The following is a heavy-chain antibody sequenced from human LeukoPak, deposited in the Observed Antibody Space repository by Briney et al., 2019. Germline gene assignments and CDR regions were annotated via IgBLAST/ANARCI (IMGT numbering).Heavy chain of an antibody. D-gene: IGHD3-3*01. CDR1: GYSFTSYW. J-gene: IGHJ4*02. V-gene: IGHV5-51*01. CDR2: IYPGDSKT. CDR3: ARGPTRYYDFWSGYDYFDY. Sequence: GESLKISCKGSGYSFTSYWIGWARQTPGKGLEWMGIIYPGDSKTRYSPSFQGQVTISADNSIATAYLQWPNLKASDTAIYYCARGPTRYYDFWSGYDYFDYWGQGTLVTVSS.